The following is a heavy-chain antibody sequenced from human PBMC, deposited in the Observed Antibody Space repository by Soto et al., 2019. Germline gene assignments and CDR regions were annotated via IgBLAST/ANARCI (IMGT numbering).Heavy chain of an antibody. V-gene: IGHV3-48*01. CDR1: GFTFSSYS. Sequence: GGSLRLSCAASGFTFSSYSMNWVRQAPGKGLEWVSYISSSSSTIYYADSVKGRFTISRDNAKNSLYLQMNSLRAEDTAVYYCARALRQVAAAAPYYYYYYMDVWGKGTTVTVSS. CDR2: ISSSSSTI. D-gene: IGHD6-13*01. J-gene: IGHJ6*03. CDR3: ARALRQVAAAAPYYYYYYMDV.